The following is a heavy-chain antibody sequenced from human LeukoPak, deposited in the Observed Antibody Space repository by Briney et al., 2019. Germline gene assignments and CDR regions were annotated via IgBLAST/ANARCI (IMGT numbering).Heavy chain of an antibody. Sequence: PGGSLRLSCAASGFTFSSYSMNWVRQAPGKGLEWVSSISSSSSYIYYADSVKGRFTISRDNAKNPLYPQMNSLRAEDTAVYYCARFYILTGGYYYGMDVWGKGTTVTVSS. CDR1: GFTFSSYS. J-gene: IGHJ6*04. CDR3: ARFYILTGGYYYGMDV. V-gene: IGHV3-21*01. D-gene: IGHD3-9*01. CDR2: ISSSSSYI.